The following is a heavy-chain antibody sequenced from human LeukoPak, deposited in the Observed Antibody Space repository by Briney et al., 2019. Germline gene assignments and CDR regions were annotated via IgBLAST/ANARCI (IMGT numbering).Heavy chain of an antibody. CDR2: ISGSGGST. CDR1: GFTFSSYA. V-gene: IGHV3-23*01. CDR3: AKDRGDYDILTGYPFDP. D-gene: IGHD3-9*01. Sequence: GGSLRLSCAASGFTFSSYAMSWVRQAPGKGLEWVSAISGSGGSTYYAGSVKGRFTISRDNSKNTLYLQMNSLRAEDTAVYYCAKDRGDYDILTGYPFDPWGQGTLVTVSS. J-gene: IGHJ5*02.